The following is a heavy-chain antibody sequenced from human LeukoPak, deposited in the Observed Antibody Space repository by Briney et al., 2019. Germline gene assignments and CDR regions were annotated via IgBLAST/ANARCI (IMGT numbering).Heavy chain of an antibody. CDR1: EYSFTNYW. D-gene: IGHD2-15*01. J-gene: IGHJ4*02. CDR2: IYPGDSNT. V-gene: IGHV5-51*01. CDR3: ARPGYCTGGNCFYFFDY. Sequence: GESLKISCKGSEYSFTNYWIGWVRQMPGRGLEWMGIIYPGDSNTRYSPSFQGQVTISADKSISTAYLQWSSLKASDTAMYYCARPGYCTGGNCFYFFDYWGQGTLLTVSS.